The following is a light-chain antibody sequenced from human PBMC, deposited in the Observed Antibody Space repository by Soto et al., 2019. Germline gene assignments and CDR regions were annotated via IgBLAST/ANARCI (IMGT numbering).Light chain of an antibody. CDR2: GNS. J-gene: IGLJ2*01. V-gene: IGLV1-40*01. Sequence: QSVLTQPPSVSGAPGQRVTISCTGSSSNIGAGYDVHWYQQLPGTAPKLLIYGNSNRPSGVPDRFSGSKSGNTASLTISGLQAEDEADYYCSSYTIHSSVVFGGGTQLTVL. CDR1: SSNIGAGYD. CDR3: SSYTIHSSVV.